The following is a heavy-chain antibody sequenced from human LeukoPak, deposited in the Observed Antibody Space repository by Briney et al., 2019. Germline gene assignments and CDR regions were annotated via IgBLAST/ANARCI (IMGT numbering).Heavy chain of an antibody. J-gene: IGHJ6*02. CDR1: GGFISSYY. CDR2: IYYSGST. Sequence: PSETLSLTCTVSGGFISSYYWSWIRQPPGKGLEWIGYIYYSGSTNYNPSLKSRVTMSVDTSKNQFSLKLSSVTAADTAVYYCARVGVTHYYYYGMDVWGQGTTVTVSS. CDR3: ARVGVTHYYYYGMDV. V-gene: IGHV4-59*01. D-gene: IGHD3-16*01.